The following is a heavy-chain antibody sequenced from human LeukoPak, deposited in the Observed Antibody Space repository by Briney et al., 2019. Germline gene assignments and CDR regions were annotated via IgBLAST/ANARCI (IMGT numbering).Heavy chain of an antibody. CDR3: ARGDYYDSGTSFIDAFDI. CDR2: IKQDGSQK. Sequence: GGSLRLSCAASGFTFSRYWMSWVRQAPGKGLEWVANIKQDGSQKFYMDSMKGRFTISRDNAKNSLYLQTNSLRAEDTAVYYCARGDYYDSGTSFIDAFDIWGQGAMVTVSS. CDR1: GFTFSRYW. V-gene: IGHV3-7*01. J-gene: IGHJ3*02. D-gene: IGHD3-10*01.